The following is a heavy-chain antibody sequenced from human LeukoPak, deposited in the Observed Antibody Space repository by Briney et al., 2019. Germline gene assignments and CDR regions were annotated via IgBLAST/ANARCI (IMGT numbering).Heavy chain of an antibody. J-gene: IGHJ4*02. V-gene: IGHV1-18*01. CDR3: ARDGDIVAMIPELDY. CDR1: GYTFTSYG. Sequence: ASVKVSCKASGYTFTSYGISWVRQAPGQGREWMGWISAYNGNTNYAQKLQGRVTMTTDTSTSTAYMELRSLRSDDTAVYYCARDGDIVAMIPELDYWGQGTLVTVSS. CDR2: ISAYNGNT. D-gene: IGHD5-12*01.